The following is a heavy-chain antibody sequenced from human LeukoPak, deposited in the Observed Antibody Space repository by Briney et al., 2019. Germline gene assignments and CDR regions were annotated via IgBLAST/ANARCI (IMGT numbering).Heavy chain of an antibody. Sequence: SETLSLTCTVSGYSISSGYYWGWIRQPPGKGLEWIGSIYHSGSTYYNPSLKSRVTISVDTSKNQFSLKLSSVTAADTAVYYCARRSTRKRNWYFDLWGRGTLVTVSS. J-gene: IGHJ2*01. D-gene: IGHD2-15*01. CDR2: IYHSGST. V-gene: IGHV4-38-2*02. CDR3: ARRSTRKRNWYFDL. CDR1: GYSISSGYY.